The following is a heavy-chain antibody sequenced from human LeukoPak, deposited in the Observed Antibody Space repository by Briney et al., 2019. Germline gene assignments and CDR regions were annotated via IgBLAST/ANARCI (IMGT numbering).Heavy chain of an antibody. CDR3: ARSPPTPYSSSVGYFDY. V-gene: IGHV4-38-2*02. J-gene: IGHJ4*02. CDR2: IYHSGST. CDR1: GYSISSGYY. D-gene: IGHD6-13*01. Sequence: SETLSLTGTVSGYSISSGYYWGWIRQPPGKGLEWIGSIYHSGSTYYNPSLKSRVTISVDTSKNQFSLKLSSVTAADTAVYYCARSPPTPYSSSVGYFDYWGQGTLVTVSS.